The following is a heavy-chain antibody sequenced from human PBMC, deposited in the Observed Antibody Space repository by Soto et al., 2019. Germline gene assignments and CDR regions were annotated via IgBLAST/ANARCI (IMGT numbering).Heavy chain of an antibody. D-gene: IGHD6-19*01. J-gene: IGHJ4*02. Sequence: SETLSLTCTVSGGSISSGDYYWSWIRQPPGKGLEWIGYIYYSGSTYYNPSLKSRVTISVDTSKNQFSLKLSSVTAADTAVYYFAREGGVAGTEYFDYWGQGTLVTVSS. CDR3: AREGGVAGTEYFDY. CDR2: IYYSGST. CDR1: GGSISSGDYY. V-gene: IGHV4-30-4*01.